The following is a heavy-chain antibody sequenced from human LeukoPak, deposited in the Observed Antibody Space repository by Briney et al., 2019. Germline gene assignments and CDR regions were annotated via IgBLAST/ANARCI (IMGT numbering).Heavy chain of an antibody. J-gene: IGHJ3*01. V-gene: IGHV3-9*01. D-gene: IGHD3-22*01. CDR1: GFTFDDYA. Sequence: GRSLRLSCAASGFTFDDYAMHWVRQAPGKGLEWVSGISWNSGSIGYADSVKGRFTVSRDNSKNALYLQMNSLRTEDTAVYYCAKGDSSWGQGTMVTVSS. CDR3: AKGDSS. CDR2: ISWNSGSI.